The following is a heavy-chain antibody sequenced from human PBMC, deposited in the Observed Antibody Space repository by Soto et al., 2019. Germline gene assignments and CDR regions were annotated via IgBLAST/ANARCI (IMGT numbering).Heavy chain of an antibody. J-gene: IGHJ4*02. Sequence: QVQLQESGPGLVKPSETLSLTCTVSGVDINNYYWSWIRQSPGKGLEWIGYIYYGGSTNYKPSLESRVSISIDTSKNQFSLKLSAVTAVDTAVYYCARDRAYYDSTGVYFDYWGQGSLVTVST. D-gene: IGHD3-22*01. CDR1: GVDINNYY. V-gene: IGHV4-59*01. CDR3: ARDRAYYDSTGVYFDY. CDR2: IYYGGST.